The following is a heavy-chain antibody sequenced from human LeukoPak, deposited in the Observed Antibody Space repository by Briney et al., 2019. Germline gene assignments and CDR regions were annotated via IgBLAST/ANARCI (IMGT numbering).Heavy chain of an antibody. CDR2: ISGSGGST. CDR1: GFTFSSYA. J-gene: IGHJ4*02. CDR3: ARCTTGRTFGSLREIKRSREIDY. Sequence: GGSLRLSCAASGFTFSSYAMSWVRQAPGKGLEWVSAISGSGGSTYYADSVKGRFTISRDNAKNSLYLQMNSLRVEDTAVYYCARCTTGRTFGSLREIKRSREIDYWGQGTLVAVSS. V-gene: IGHV3-23*01. D-gene: IGHD1-1*01.